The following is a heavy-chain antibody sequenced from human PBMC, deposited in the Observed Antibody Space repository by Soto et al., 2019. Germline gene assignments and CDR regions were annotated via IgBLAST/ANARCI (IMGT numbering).Heavy chain of an antibody. Sequence: ASVKVSCKASGYTFTSYAMHWVRQAPGQRLEWMGWINAGNGNTKYSQKFQGRVTITRDTSASTAYMELSSLRSEDTAVYYCARAPYGSSTSCLLNTVDYWGQGTQVIVSS. CDR2: INAGNGNT. J-gene: IGHJ4*02. CDR3: ARAPYGSSTSCLLNTVDY. V-gene: IGHV1-3*01. D-gene: IGHD2-2*01. CDR1: GYTFTSYA.